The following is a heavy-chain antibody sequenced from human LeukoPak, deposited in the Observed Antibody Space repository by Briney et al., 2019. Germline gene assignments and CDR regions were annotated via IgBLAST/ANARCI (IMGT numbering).Heavy chain of an antibody. CDR3: ARKKDSSGYYQ. V-gene: IGHV4-28*01. J-gene: IGHJ4*02. D-gene: IGHD3-22*01. CDR1: GYSISSNNW. CDR2: IYYGGTT. Sequence: SDTLSLTCAVSGYSISSNNWWAWIRQPPGKGLEWIGYIYYGGTTSYNPSLKSRVTISLDTSKNQFSLKLSSVTAVDTAVYYCARKKDSSGYYQWGQGTLVTVSS.